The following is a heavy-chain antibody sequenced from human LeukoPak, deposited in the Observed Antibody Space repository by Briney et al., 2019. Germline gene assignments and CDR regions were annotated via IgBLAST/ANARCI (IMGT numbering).Heavy chain of an antibody. J-gene: IGHJ4*02. D-gene: IGHD3-22*01. CDR1: GYTFTGYY. CDR3: ARGLGDYYDTSDFYYAVAAH. Sequence: ASVKVSCKASGYTFTGYYMHWVRQAPGQGLEWMGWINPNSGGTNYAQKFQGRVTMTRDTSISTAYMELSSLRSEDTAVYFCARGLGDYYDTSDFYYAVAAHWGQGTLVTVSS. V-gene: IGHV1-2*02. CDR2: INPNSGGT.